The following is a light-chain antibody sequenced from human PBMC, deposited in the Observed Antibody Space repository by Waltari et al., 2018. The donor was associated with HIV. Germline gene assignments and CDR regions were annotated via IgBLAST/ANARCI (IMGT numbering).Light chain of an antibody. CDR1: QDISTS. Sequence: DIRLTQSPSSLSASVGDRVTLTCRASQDISTSLAWYQKKPGKAPKLLIYSASTLQTGVPSRFAGGGSGTGFTLTISPPQSEDFAVYYCQQLKTYVAAFGGGTKVEI. V-gene: IGKV1-9*01. CDR2: SAS. J-gene: IGKJ4*01. CDR3: QQLKTYVAA.